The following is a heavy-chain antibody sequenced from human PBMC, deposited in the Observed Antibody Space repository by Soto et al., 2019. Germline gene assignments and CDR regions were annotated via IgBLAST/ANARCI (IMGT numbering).Heavy chain of an antibody. CDR2: ISAYNGNT. J-gene: IGHJ3*02. CDR1: GYTFTSYG. D-gene: IGHD3-16*02. Sequence: GASVKVSCKASGYTFTSYGISWVRQAPGQGLEWMGWISAYNGNTNYAQKLQGRVTMTTDTSTSTAYMELRSLRSDDTAGYYCACGSCYSRYTVDAFDIWGQGTTVTVSS. CDR3: ACGSCYSRYTVDAFDI. V-gene: IGHV1-18*01.